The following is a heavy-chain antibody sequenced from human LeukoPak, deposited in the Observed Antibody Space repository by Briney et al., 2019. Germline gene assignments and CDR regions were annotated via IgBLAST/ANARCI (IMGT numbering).Heavy chain of an antibody. J-gene: IGHJ4*02. CDR2: INYSGNT. V-gene: IGHV4-59*11. Sequence: SETLSLTCTLSGASITRRYWSWIRQPPGKGLEWIGYINYSGNTNYNPSLKSRVTISVDTSKNQFSLKLSSVTAADTAVYYCGRGGGGSYLEYSFDYGGQGTRVTVSS. CDR1: GASITRRY. CDR3: GRGGGGSYLEYSFDY. D-gene: IGHD3-10*01.